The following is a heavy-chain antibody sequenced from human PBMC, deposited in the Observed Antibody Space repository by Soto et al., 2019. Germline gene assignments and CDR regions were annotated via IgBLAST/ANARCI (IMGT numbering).Heavy chain of an antibody. V-gene: IGHV2-5*02. D-gene: IGHD6-13*01. J-gene: IGHJ5*02. CDR3: APRIAGAPPRNNTWFDP. CDR2: IYWDDEK. Sequence: QITLKESGPTLVKPTQPLTLTCTFSGFSLTTSGVGVGWFRQPPGKALEWLALIYWDDEKRYSPSLKSRLTITMDTFNNQVVLTMTNMDLVDTATYYCAPRIAGAPPRNNTWFDPWGQGTLVTVSS. CDR1: GFSLTTSGVG.